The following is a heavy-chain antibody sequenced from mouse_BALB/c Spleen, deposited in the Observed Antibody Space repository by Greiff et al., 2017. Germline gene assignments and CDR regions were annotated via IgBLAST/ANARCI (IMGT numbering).Heavy chain of an antibody. CDR2: IYPYNGGT. Sequence: EVKLEESGPELVKPGASVKISCKASGYTFTDYNMHWVKQSHGKSLEWIGYIYPYNGGTGYNQKFKSKATLTVDNSSSTAYMELRSLTSEDSAVYYCARLGRDAMDYWGQGTSVTVSS. D-gene: IGHD4-1*01. J-gene: IGHJ4*01. CDR1: GYTFTDYN. V-gene: IGHV1S29*02. CDR3: ARLGRDAMDY.